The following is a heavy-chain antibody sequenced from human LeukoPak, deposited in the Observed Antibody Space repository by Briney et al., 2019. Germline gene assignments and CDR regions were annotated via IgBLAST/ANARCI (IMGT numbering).Heavy chain of an antibody. CDR1: GFIFNNYA. CDR2: ISWNSGSI. J-gene: IGHJ4*02. V-gene: IGHV3-9*01. CDR3: AKDSRRHYTSGPNPDSLH. D-gene: IGHD6-19*01. Sequence: PGASLRLSCAGSGFIFNNYAMHWVRQPPGKGLEWVSGISWNSGSIDYADSVKGRFTISRDNAKNSLYLQMNSPRVEDTAFYYCAKDSRRHYTSGPNPDSLHWGQGALVTVSS.